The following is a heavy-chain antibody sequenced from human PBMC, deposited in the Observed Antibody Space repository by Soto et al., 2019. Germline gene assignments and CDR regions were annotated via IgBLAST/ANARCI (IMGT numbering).Heavy chain of an antibody. CDR2: IKSKTDGGTT. CDR3: TTDPWYYGSGTDY. CDR1: GFTFSNAW. Sequence: EVQLVESGGGLVKPGGSLRLSCAASGFTFSNAWMNWVRQAPGKGLEWVGRIKSKTDGGTTDYAAPVKGRFTISIDDSKNTLYLQMNSLKTEDTDVYYCTTDPWYYGSGTDYWGQGTLVTVSP. V-gene: IGHV3-15*07. D-gene: IGHD3-10*01. J-gene: IGHJ4*02.